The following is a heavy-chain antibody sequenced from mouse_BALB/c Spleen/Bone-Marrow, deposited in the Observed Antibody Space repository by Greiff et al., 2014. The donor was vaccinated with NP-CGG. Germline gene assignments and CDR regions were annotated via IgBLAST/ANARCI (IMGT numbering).Heavy chain of an antibody. CDR1: GFSLTDYG. J-gene: IGHJ2*01. CDR3: AKHDTTVVRDY. CDR2: IWGGGIT. D-gene: IGHD1-1*01. Sequence: VQLQQSGPGLVAPSQSLSITCTVSGFSLTDYGVSWIRQPPGKGLEWLGVIWGGGITYYNSTLKSRLSISKDNSKSQVFLKMNSLQTDDTAMYYCAKHDTTVVRDYWGQGTTLTVSS. V-gene: IGHV2-6-5*01.